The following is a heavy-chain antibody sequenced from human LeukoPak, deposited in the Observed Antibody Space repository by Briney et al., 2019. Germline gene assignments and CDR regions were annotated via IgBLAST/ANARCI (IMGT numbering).Heavy chain of an antibody. CDR1: GASISSTNW. J-gene: IGHJ3*02. CDR3: ARVFYYDSSGEVAFDI. CDR2: IYHSGST. D-gene: IGHD3-22*01. V-gene: IGHV4-4*02. Sequence: SGTLSLTCAVSGASISSTNWWTWVRQPPGKGLGWIGEIYHSGSTNYNPSLKSRVTISVDKSYNQFSLKLSSVTSADTAVYYCARVFYYDSSGEVAFDIWGQGTPVTVSS.